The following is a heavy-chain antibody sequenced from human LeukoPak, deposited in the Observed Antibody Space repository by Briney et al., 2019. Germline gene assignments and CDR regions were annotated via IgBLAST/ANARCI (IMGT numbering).Heavy chain of an antibody. CDR2: ISPNSGGT. J-gene: IGHJ5*02. CDR1: GYTFTGYY. V-gene: IGHV1-2*02. Sequence: ASVKVSCKASGYTFTGYYMHWVRQAPGQGLEWMGWISPNSGGTNYAQKFQGRVTMTRDTSITTAYMELIRLSSDDSAVYYCAREGATGKFDWFDPWGQGTQVTVSS. D-gene: IGHD1-1*01. CDR3: AREGATGKFDWFDP.